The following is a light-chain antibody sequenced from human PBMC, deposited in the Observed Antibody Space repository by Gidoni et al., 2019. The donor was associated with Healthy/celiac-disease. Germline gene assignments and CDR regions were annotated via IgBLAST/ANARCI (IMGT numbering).Light chain of an antibody. CDR1: QSISSY. Sequence: DIQMTQSPSSLSASVGDRVTITCRASQSISSYLNWYQQKPGKAPKLLIYAASSLQSGVPSRCSGSGSGTDLTLTISSLQPEDFATYYCQQSYSTLMCSFGQGTKLEIK. V-gene: IGKV1-39*01. CDR3: QQSYSTLMCS. J-gene: IGKJ2*04. CDR2: AAS.